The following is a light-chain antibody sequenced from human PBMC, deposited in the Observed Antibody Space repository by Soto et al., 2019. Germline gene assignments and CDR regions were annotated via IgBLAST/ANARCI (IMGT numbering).Light chain of an antibody. V-gene: IGLV1-44*01. CDR2: NNN. CDR1: SSNIGSNT. CDR3: AAWDDSLNGPV. Sequence: QSVLTQPPSTSGTPGQRVTISCSGSSSNIGSNTVNWYQHLPGTAPKLLIYNNNQRPSGVPDRFSGSKSGTAASLAISGVQSEDEGDYYCAAWDDSLNGPVFGGGTKVTVL. J-gene: IGLJ3*02.